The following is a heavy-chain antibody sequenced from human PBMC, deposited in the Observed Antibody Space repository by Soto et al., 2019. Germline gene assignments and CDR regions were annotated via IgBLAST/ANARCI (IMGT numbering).Heavy chain of an antibody. V-gene: IGHV1-2*04. CDR1: GYTFTSYY. CDR2: INPNSGGT. Sequence: ASVKVSCKASGYTFTSYYMHWVRQAPGQGLEWMGWINPNSGGTNYAQKFQGWVNMTRDTSISTAYMELSRLRSDDTAVYYCARASGGLGIYYFDYWGQGTLVTVSS. J-gene: IGHJ4*02. CDR3: ARASGGLGIYYFDY. D-gene: IGHD3-9*01.